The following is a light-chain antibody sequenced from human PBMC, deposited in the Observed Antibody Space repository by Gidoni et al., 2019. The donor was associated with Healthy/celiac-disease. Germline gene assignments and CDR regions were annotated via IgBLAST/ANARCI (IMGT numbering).Light chain of an antibody. Sequence: DIQMTQSPSSLSASVGDRVTITCRASQSISSYLNGYQQKPGKAPKLLIYAASSLQSGVPSRFSGSGSGTDFTLTISSLQPEDFAIYYCQQSYSTLWTCXHXTKVEIK. CDR1: QSISSY. CDR3: QQSYSTLWT. J-gene: IGKJ1*01. CDR2: AAS. V-gene: IGKV1-39*01.